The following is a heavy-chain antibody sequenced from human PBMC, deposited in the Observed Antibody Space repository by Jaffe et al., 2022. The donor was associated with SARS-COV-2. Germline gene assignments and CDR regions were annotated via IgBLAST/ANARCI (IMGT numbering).Heavy chain of an antibody. CDR1: GGSISSSSYY. CDR3: ARQEEGYSYGLLNGLFDP. V-gene: IGHV4-39*01. CDR2: IYYSGST. D-gene: IGHD5-18*01. J-gene: IGHJ5*02. Sequence: QLQLQESGPGLVKPSETLSLTCTVSGGSISSSSYYWGWIRQPPGKGLEWIGSIYYSGSTYYNPSLKSRVTISVDTSKNQFSLKLSSVTAADTAVYYCARQEEGYSYGLLNGLFDPWGQGTLVTVSS.